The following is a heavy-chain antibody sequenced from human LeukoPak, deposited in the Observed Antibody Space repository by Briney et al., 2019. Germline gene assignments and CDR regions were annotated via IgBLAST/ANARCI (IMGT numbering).Heavy chain of an antibody. CDR3: ARGGVGAPVPLGHYYYMDV. CDR2: IYYSGST. J-gene: IGHJ6*03. CDR1: GGSISSYY. V-gene: IGHV4-59*01. D-gene: IGHD1-26*01. Sequence: SETLSLTCTVSGGSISSYYWSWIRQPPGNGLEWIGYIYYSGSTNYNPPLKSRVTISVDTSKNQFSLKLSSVTAADTAVYYCARGGVGAPVPLGHYYYMDVWGKGTTVTVSS.